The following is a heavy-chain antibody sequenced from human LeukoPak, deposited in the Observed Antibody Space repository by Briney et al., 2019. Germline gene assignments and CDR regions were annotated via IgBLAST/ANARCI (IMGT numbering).Heavy chain of an antibody. CDR2: INTNTGNP. J-gene: IGHJ4*02. V-gene: IGHV7-4-1*02. CDR1: GYTFTSYA. CDR3: AREDYGDYYSLSLGIRADLVY. D-gene: IGHD4-17*01. Sequence: ASVKVSCKASGYTFTSYAMNWVRQAPGQGLGWMGWINTNTGNPTYAQGFTGRFVFSLDTSVSTAYLQISSLKAENTAVYYCAREDYGDYYSLSLGIRADLVYWGQGTLVTVSS.